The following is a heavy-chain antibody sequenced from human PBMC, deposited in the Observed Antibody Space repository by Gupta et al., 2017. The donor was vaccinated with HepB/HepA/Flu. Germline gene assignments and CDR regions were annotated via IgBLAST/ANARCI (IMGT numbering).Heavy chain of an antibody. Sequence: QVQLQQWGAGLLKPSETLSLTCAVYGGSFSGYYWSWIRQPPGKGLEWIGEINHSGSTNYNPSLKRRVTISVDTSKIQFSLKLSSVTAADTAVYYCARYVVVVVAATLGRNWFDPWGQGTLVTVSS. CDR2: INHSGST. CDR1: GGSFSGYY. CDR3: ARYVVVVVAATLGRNWFDP. D-gene: IGHD2-15*01. J-gene: IGHJ5*02. V-gene: IGHV4-34*01.